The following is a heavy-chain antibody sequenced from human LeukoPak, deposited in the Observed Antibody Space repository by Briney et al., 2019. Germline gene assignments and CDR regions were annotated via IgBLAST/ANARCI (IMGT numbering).Heavy chain of an antibody. D-gene: IGHD1-26*01. CDR2: ISYDGSNK. CDR1: GFTFSSYA. J-gene: IGHJ4*02. Sequence: GGSLRPSCAASGFTFSSYAMHWVRQAPGKGLEWVAVISYDGSNKYYADSVKGRFTISRDNSKNTLYLQMNSLRAEDTAVYYCARFPVGATPFDYWGQGTLVTVSS. CDR3: ARFPVGATPFDY. V-gene: IGHV3-30-3*01.